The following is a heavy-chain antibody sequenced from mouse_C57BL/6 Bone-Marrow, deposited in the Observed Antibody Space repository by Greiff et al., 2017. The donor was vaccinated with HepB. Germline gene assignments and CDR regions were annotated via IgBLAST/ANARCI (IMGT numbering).Heavy chain of an antibody. CDR3: ARNYGSSSIFDY. Sequence: VQLQESGPELVKPGASVKISCKASGYSFTSYYIHWVKQRPGQGLEWIGWIYPGSGNTKYNEKFKGKATLTADTSSSTAYMQLSSLTSEDSAVYYCARNYGSSSIFDYWGQGTTLTVSS. CDR2: IYPGSGNT. V-gene: IGHV1-66*01. D-gene: IGHD1-1*01. J-gene: IGHJ2*01. CDR1: GYSFTSYY.